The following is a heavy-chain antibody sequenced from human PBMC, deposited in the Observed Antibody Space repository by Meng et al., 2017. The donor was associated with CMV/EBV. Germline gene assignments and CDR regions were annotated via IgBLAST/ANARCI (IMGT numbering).Heavy chain of an antibody. CDR1: GGSISSSNW. J-gene: IGHJ4*02. Sequence: LACAVSGGSISSSNWWRWVRQPPGKGLEWSGEIYHSGSTNYNPSLRSRVTISVDKSKNQFSLKLSSVTAADTAVYYCARAGRQQQLVYWGQGTLVTVSS. V-gene: IGHV4-4*02. D-gene: IGHD6-13*01. CDR3: ARAGRQQQLVY. CDR2: IYHSGST.